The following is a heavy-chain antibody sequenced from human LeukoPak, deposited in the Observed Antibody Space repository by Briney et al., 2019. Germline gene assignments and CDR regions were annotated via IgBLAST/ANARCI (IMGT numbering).Heavy chain of an antibody. CDR2: IYYSGVT. J-gene: IGHJ6*04. Sequence: SETLSLTCTVSGGSIRRFYWGWIRHPPGKGLEWIGYIYYSGVTNYNPSLKSRVTISVDMSKNQFSLKLTSVSAADTGVYYCARDSPPNVWGKGITVAVSS. V-gene: IGHV4-59*01. CDR1: GGSIRRFY. CDR3: ARDSPPNV.